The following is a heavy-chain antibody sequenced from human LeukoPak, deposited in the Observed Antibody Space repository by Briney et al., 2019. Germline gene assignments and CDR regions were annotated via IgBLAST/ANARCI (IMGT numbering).Heavy chain of an antibody. V-gene: IGHV1-2*02. J-gene: IGHJ3*02. CDR2: INPNSGGT. Sequence: ASVKVSCKASGYTFTGYYMHWVRQAPGQGLEWMGWINPNSGGTNYAQKFQGRVTMTRDTSISTAYMELSRLRSDDTAVYYCARAGSGSYYIQPVDAFDIWGQGTMVTVSS. CDR3: ARAGSGSYYIQPVDAFDI. CDR1: GYTFTGYY. D-gene: IGHD1-26*01.